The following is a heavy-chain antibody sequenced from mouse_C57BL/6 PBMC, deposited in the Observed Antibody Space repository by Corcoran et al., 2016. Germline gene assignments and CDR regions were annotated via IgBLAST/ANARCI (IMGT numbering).Heavy chain of an antibody. CDR2: INTYSGVP. Sequence: QIQLVQSGPELKKPGETVKISCKASGYTFTTYGMSWVKQAPGKGLKWMGWINTYSGVPTYADDFKGRFAFSLETSASTAYLQINNLKNEDTATYFCEGGSNWGFAYWGQGTLVTVSA. CDR1: GYTFTTYG. V-gene: IGHV9-3*01. CDR3: EGGSNWGFAY. J-gene: IGHJ3*01. D-gene: IGHD4-1*01.